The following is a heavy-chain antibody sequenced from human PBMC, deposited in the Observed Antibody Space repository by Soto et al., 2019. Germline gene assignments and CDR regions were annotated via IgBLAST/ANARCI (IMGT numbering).Heavy chain of an antibody. CDR3: ARGSPTYSSSWYLVYYYYGMDV. Sequence: SETLSLTCAVYGGSFSGYYWSWIRQPPGKGLEWIGEINHSGSTNYNPSLKSRVTISVDTSKNQFSLKLSSVTAADTAVYYCARGSPTYSSSWYLVYYYYGMDVWGQGTKVTVSS. D-gene: IGHD6-13*01. CDR1: GGSFSGYY. CDR2: INHSGST. J-gene: IGHJ6*02. V-gene: IGHV4-34*01.